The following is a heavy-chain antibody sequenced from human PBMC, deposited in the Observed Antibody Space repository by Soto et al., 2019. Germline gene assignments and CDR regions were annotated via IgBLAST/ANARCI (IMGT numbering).Heavy chain of an antibody. CDR2: TYSGGTT. CDR3: ARETYGMDV. Sequence: PGGSLRLSCAASGLTVSINYMIWVRQAPGKGLEWVSVTYSGGTTYYADSVKGRFTISRDNSKNTLYLQMNSLTAEDTAVYYCARETYGMDVWGQGTTVTVSS. CDR1: GLTVSINY. J-gene: IGHJ6*02. V-gene: IGHV3-53*01.